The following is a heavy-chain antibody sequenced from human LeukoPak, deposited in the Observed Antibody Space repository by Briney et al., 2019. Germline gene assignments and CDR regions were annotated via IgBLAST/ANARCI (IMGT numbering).Heavy chain of an antibody. J-gene: IGHJ5*02. CDR1: GGYFSGYY. D-gene: IGHD2-21*02. V-gene: IGHV4-34*01. Sequence: SETLSLTCAVYGGYFSGYYWSWIRQPPGKGLEWIGEINHSGSNNYNPSLKSRVTISVERSKNQFSLKLSSVTAADTAVYYCARGPYCGGDCYYNWFDPWGQGTLVTVSS. CDR2: INHSGSN. CDR3: ARGPYCGGDCYYNWFDP.